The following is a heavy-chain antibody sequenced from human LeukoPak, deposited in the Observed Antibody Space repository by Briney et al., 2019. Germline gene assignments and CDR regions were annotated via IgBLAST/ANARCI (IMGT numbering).Heavy chain of an antibody. D-gene: IGHD6-6*01. CDR2: IYYSGST. J-gene: IGHJ3*02. Sequence: SETLSLTCTVSGGSISSYYWSWIRQPPGKGLEWIGYIYYSGSTNYNPSLKSRVTMSVDTSKNQFSLKLSSVTAADTAVYYCARVRRSSSAHDAFDIWGQGTMVTVSS. CDR1: GGSISSYY. V-gene: IGHV4-59*12. CDR3: ARVRRSSSAHDAFDI.